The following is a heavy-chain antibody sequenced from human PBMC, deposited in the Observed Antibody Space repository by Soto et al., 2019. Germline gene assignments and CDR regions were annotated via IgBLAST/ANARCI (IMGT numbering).Heavy chain of an antibody. CDR1: GFTFSSYE. CDR2: ISSAGDSS. Sequence: GGSLRLSCAASGFTFSSYEMNWVRQAPGKTLEWVSYISSAGDSSYYADSVKSRFTISRDSAKNSLYLQMNSLRVEDTAVYYCARVYCSTTTCHVQAFDSWGQGTLVTVSS. V-gene: IGHV3-48*03. J-gene: IGHJ4*02. CDR3: ARVYCSTTTCHVQAFDS. D-gene: IGHD2-2*01.